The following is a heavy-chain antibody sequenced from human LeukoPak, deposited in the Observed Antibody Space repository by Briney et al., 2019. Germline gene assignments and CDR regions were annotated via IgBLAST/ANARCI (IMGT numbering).Heavy chain of an antibody. D-gene: IGHD5-18*01. J-gene: IGHJ4*02. CDR1: GFTLGSHD. CDR3: VREARGYHYTYFDY. Sequence: GGSLRLSCTASGFTLGSHDMHWVRQSPGQGLEWVAAVSSGFHAFFADCVQGRFTVSREDARNSLYLQMNSLRAGDTAVYYCVREARGYHYTYFDYWGQGTLVTVSS. V-gene: IGHV3-13*01. CDR2: VSSGFHA.